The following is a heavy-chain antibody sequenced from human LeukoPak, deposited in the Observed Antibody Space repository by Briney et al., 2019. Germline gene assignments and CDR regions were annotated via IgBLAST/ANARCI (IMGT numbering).Heavy chain of an antibody. CDR1: GFTFSSYE. Sequence: GGSLRLSCAASGFTFSSYEMNWVRQAPGKGLEWVSYISSGGSTRYYADSVKGRFTISRDNSKNTLYLQMNSLRAEDTAVYYCAKASAMIVVVSKHFDYWGQGTLVTVSS. CDR3: AKASAMIVVVSKHFDY. D-gene: IGHD3-22*01. CDR2: ISSGGSTR. J-gene: IGHJ4*02. V-gene: IGHV3-48*03.